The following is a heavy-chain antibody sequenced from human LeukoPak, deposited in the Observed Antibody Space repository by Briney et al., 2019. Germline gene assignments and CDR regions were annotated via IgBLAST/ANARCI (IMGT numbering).Heavy chain of an antibody. V-gene: IGHV3-53*01. D-gene: IGHD2-2*01. J-gene: IGHJ4*02. CDR3: ARWYCSGTSCYYDY. Sequence: GGSLRLSCAASGFTVSNNFMSWVRQAPGKGLDWVSIIYNDGTTHYTDSVKGRFTTSRDNSENTLHLQMNSLTAEDTAVYFCARWYCSGTSCYYDYWGQGTLVTVSS. CDR1: GFTVSNNF. CDR2: IYNDGTT.